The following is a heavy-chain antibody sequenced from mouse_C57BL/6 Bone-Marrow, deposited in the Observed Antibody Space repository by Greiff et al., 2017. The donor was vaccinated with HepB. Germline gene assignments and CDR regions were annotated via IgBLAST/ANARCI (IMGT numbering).Heavy chain of an antibody. CDR2: IYPGSGST. CDR1: GYTFTSYW. Sequence: QVQLQQPGAELVKPGASVKMSCKASGYTFTSYWITWVKQRPGQGLEWIGDIYPGSGSTNYNEKFKSKATLTVDTSSSTAYMPLSSLTSEDSAVYYGASGVYPYYAMDYWGQGTSVTVSS. V-gene: IGHV1-55*01. D-gene: IGHD1-1*02. J-gene: IGHJ4*01. CDR3: ASGVYPYYAMDY.